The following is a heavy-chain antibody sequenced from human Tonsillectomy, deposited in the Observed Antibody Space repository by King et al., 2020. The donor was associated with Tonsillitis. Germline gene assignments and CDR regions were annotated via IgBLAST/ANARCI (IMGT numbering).Heavy chain of an antibody. J-gene: IGHJ4*02. V-gene: IGHV3-11*06. CDR2: ISSSSFYT. Sequence: HVQLVESGGGLVKPGGSLRLSCAASGFTFRDYYMTWIRQAPGKGLEWVSYISSSSFYTNYADSVKGRFTISRDDAKNSLYLQMNSLRAEDTAVYYCARDDGNLYSAYDYYFDYWGQGTLVTVSS. CDR1: GFTFRDYY. D-gene: IGHD5-12*01. CDR3: ARDDGNLYSAYDYYFDY.